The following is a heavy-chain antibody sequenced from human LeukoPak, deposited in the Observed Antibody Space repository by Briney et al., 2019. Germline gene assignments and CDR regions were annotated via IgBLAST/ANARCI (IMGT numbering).Heavy chain of an antibody. J-gene: IGHJ5*02. CDR2: INYSGST. Sequence: PSETLSLTCTVSGGSIASAGYYWSWIRQHPGKGLEWIGYINYSGSTYYNPSLKSRVTISVDTSKNQFSLKLSSVTAADTAVYYCAGVFDWAGVVAAPPGNWFDPWGQGTLVTVSS. D-gene: IGHD2-15*01. CDR1: GGSIASAGYY. CDR3: AGVFDWAGVVAAPPGNWFDP. V-gene: IGHV4-31*03.